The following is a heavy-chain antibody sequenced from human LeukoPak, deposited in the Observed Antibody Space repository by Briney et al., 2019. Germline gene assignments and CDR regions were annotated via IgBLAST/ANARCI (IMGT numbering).Heavy chain of an antibody. V-gene: IGHV1-18*01. J-gene: IGHJ4*02. CDR1: GYTFTLYG. Sequence: ASVKVSCKASGYTFTLYGITWVRQAPGQGLEWVGWISAYNGNTNYAQNLQGRVTMTTDTSTRTAYMKLRSLRSDDTAVYFCARDNYGDYGGDYWGQGTLVTVSS. CDR3: ARDNYGDYGGDY. D-gene: IGHD4-17*01. CDR2: ISAYNGNT.